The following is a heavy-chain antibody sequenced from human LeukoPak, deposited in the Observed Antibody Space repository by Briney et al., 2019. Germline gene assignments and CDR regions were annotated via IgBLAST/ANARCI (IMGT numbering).Heavy chain of an antibody. J-gene: IGHJ5*02. V-gene: IGHV5-51*01. Sequence: GESLEISCKASGYSFTSYWIVWVRQMPGKGLEWMGIIYPGDFDTRYSPSFQGQVTISADKSISTAYLQWSSLKASDTAMYYCASLSGYSSEYDSEDWFDPWGQGTLVTVCS. D-gene: IGHD6-19*01. CDR3: ASLSGYSSEYDSEDWFDP. CDR2: IYPGDFDT. CDR1: GYSFTSYW.